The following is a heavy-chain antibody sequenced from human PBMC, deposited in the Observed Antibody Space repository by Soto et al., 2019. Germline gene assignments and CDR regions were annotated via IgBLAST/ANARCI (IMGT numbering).Heavy chain of an antibody. V-gene: IGHV1-58*01. CDR1: GFTFTSSA. J-gene: IGHJ4*02. Sequence: GASVKVSCKASGFTFTSSAVQWVRQARGQRLEWIGWIVVGSGNTNYAQKFQERVTITRDMSTSTAYMELSSLRSEDTAVYYCAAGRWFGEFFPPTWGQGTLVTVSS. CDR3: AAGRWFGEFFPPT. CDR2: IVVGSGNT. D-gene: IGHD3-10*01.